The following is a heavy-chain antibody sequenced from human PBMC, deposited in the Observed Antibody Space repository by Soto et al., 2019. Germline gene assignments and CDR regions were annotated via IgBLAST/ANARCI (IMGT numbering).Heavy chain of an antibody. Sequence: GASVKVSCKASGGTFSSYAISWVRQAPGQGLEWMGGIISIFGTADYAQKFQGGVTITADESTSTAYMELSSLRSEDTAVYYCASHSGSSPEGRYYYGMDVWGQGTTVTVSS. CDR3: ASHSGSSPEGRYYYGMDV. CDR1: GGTFSSYA. J-gene: IGHJ6*02. D-gene: IGHD1-26*01. CDR2: IISIFGTA. V-gene: IGHV1-69*13.